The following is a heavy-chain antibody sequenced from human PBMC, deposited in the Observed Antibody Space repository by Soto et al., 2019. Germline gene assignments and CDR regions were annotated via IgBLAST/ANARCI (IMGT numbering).Heavy chain of an antibody. D-gene: IGHD3-22*01. CDR3: AREYYYDSSGLDAFDI. CDR1: GFTFSSCG. CDR2: IWYDGSNK. V-gene: IGHV3-33*01. Sequence: GVSLRLSCAASGFTFSSCGMHWVRQAQGKGLEWVAVIWYDGSNKYYADSVKGRFTISRDNSKNTLYLQMNSLRAEDTAVYYCAREYYYDSSGLDAFDIWGQGTMVTVSS. J-gene: IGHJ3*02.